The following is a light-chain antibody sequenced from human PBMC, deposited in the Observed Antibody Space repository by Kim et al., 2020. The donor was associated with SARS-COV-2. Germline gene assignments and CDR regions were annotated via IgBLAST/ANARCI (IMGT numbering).Light chain of an antibody. CDR3: NSRDSNDNVV. V-gene: IGLV3-19*01. J-gene: IGLJ2*01. CDR1: SLRSYY. Sequence: SSELTQDPAVSVALGQTVRITCQGDSLRSYYATWYQQKPGQAPILVIYGKNNRPSGIPDRFSGSSSGNTASLTITVTQAGDEAYYYCNSRDSNDNVVFGG. CDR2: GKN.